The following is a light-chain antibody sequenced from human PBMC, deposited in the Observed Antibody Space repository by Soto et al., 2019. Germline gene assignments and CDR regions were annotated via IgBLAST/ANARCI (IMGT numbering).Light chain of an antibody. CDR2: DVS. Sequence: QSALTQPRSVSGSPGQSVTFSCTGTSSDVGGYNCVSWYQQHPGKAPKVIIYDVSKRPSGVPDRISGSKSGNTASLTISGLQAEDEADYYCCSYAGSNTLVFGGGTKLTVL. J-gene: IGLJ2*01. CDR1: SSDVGGYNC. V-gene: IGLV2-11*01. CDR3: CSYAGSNTLV.